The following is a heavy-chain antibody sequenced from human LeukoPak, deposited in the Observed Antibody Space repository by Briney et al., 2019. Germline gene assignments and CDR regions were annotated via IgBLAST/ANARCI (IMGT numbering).Heavy chain of an antibody. Sequence: PGGSLRLSCAGSGFTVSSNYMSWVRQAPGKGLEWVSVIYSGGNTCYADSVKGRFTISRDNSKNTLYLQMNSLRAEDTAMYYCASGPVAATLYFPSWGQGTLVTVSS. D-gene: IGHD2-15*01. V-gene: IGHV3-53*01. CDR1: GFTVSSNY. CDR2: IYSGGNT. J-gene: IGHJ5*02. CDR3: ASGPVAATLYFPS.